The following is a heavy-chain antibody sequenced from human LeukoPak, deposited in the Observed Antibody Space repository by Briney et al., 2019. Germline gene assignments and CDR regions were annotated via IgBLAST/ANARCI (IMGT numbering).Heavy chain of an antibody. V-gene: IGHV3-30*02. CDR3: AKDTYYYDSSGYSGIDY. J-gene: IGHJ4*02. CDR1: GFTFSSYG. Sequence: GGSLRLSCAASGFTFSSYGMHWVRQASGKGLEWVAFIRYDGSNKYYADSVKGRFTISRDNSKNTLYLQMNSLRAEDTAVYYCAKDTYYYDSSGYSGIDYWGQGTLVTVSS. D-gene: IGHD3-22*01. CDR2: IRYDGSNK.